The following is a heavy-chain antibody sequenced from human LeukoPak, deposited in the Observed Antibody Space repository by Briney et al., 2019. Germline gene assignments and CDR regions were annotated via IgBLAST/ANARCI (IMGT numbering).Heavy chain of an antibody. V-gene: IGHV3-30*02. D-gene: IGHD3-3*01. J-gene: IGHJ4*02. CDR2: IRYDGSNK. CDR1: GFTFSSYG. Sequence: GGSLRLSCAASGFTFSSYGMHWVRQAPGRGLEWVAFIRYDGSNKYYADSVKGRFTISRDNSKNTLYPQMNSLRAEDTAVYYCARGEAYYDFWSGYLPSIDYWGQGTLVTVSS. CDR3: ARGEAYYDFWSGYLPSIDY.